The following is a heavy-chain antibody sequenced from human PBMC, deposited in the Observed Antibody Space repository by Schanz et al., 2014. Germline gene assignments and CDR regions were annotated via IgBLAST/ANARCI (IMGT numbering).Heavy chain of an antibody. CDR1: GFAFSVYG. Sequence: VQLLDSGGGLVQPGRSLRLSCAASGFAFSVYGMHWVRQAPGKGPEWVAVIWSDGSTKYYADSVKGRFTISRDNSKNTLYLQMNSLSADDTAVFYCAKGMGYCSGGTCYDYYYYGLDGWGQGTTVTVSS. D-gene: IGHD2-15*01. J-gene: IGHJ6*02. V-gene: IGHV3-33*03. CDR3: AKGMGYCSGGTCYDYYYYGLDG. CDR2: IWSDGSTK.